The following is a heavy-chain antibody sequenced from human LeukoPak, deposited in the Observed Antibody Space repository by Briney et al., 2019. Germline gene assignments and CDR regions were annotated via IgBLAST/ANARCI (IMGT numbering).Heavy chain of an antibody. CDR3: ARAPSVVVVAATRAGGFDP. V-gene: IGHV1-69*04. CDR2: IIPILGIA. J-gene: IGHJ5*02. Sequence: GASVKVSCKASGGTFSSYAISLVRQAPGQGLEWMGRIIPILGIANYAQKFQGRVTITADKSTSTAYMELSSLRSEDTAVYYCARAPSVVVVAATRAGGFDPWGQGTLVTVSS. CDR1: GGTFSSYA. D-gene: IGHD2-15*01.